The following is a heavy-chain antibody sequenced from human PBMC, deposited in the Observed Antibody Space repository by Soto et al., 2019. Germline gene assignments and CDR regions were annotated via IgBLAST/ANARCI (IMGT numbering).Heavy chain of an antibody. CDR2: ISAYNGNT. J-gene: IGHJ6*03. CDR1: GYTFTSYG. D-gene: IGHD3-3*01. V-gene: IGHV1-18*01. CDR3: ARADFWSGYYTHDYYYYMDV. Sequence: GASVKVSCKASGYTFTSYGISWVRQAPGQGLEWMGWISAYNGNTNYAQKLQGRVTMTTDTSTSTAYMELRSLRSDDTAVYYCARADFWSGYYTHDYYYYMDVWGKGTTVTVSS.